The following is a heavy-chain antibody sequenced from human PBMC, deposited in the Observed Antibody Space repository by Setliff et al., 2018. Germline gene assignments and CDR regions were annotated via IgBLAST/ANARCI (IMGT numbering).Heavy chain of an antibody. D-gene: IGHD3-3*01. J-gene: IGHJ4*02. V-gene: IGHV4-59*11. CDR1: GDYISSQY. CDR3: ALSDHYPFYYDY. CDR2: ISNRGST. Sequence: KASETLSLTCTVSGDYISSQYWSWIRQPPGKGLEWIGYISNRGSTDYNPSLKSRVTISEDTSRCQFSLKLTSVTTADTAVYYCALSDHYPFYYDYWGLGTLVTVSS.